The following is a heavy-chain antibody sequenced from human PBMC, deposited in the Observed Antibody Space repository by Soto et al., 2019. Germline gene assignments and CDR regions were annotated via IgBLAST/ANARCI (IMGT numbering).Heavy chain of an antibody. Sequence: QVQLVQSGAEVKKPGSSVKVSCKASGGTFSTDSISWVRQAPGQGLEWMGGIIPMFGTANNAQKFQGRVTLTADESTSTASMALSSLRSEDTAVYFCAREIDGYYGMDVWGQGTTVTGAS. V-gene: IGHV1-69*12. CDR1: GGTFSTDS. CDR2: IIPMFGTA. J-gene: IGHJ6*02. CDR3: AREIDGYYGMDV.